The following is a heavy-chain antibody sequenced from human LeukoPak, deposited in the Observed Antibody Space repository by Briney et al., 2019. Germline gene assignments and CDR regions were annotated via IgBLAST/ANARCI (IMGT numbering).Heavy chain of an antibody. J-gene: IGHJ5*02. CDR3: ARDFSGYDYDWFDP. Sequence: SETLSLTCTVSGGSISSGGYYWSWIRQHPGKGLEWIGYIYYSGSTYYNPSLKSRVTISVDTSKNQFSLKLSSVTAADTAVYYCARDFSGYDYDWFDPWGQGTLVTVSS. CDR1: GGSISSGGYY. D-gene: IGHD5-12*01. CDR2: IYYSGST. V-gene: IGHV4-31*03.